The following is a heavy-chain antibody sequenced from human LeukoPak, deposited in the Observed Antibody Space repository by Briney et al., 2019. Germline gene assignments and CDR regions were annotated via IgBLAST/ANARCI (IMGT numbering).Heavy chain of an antibody. J-gene: IGHJ4*02. CDR1: GFTFSRYA. CDR2: ISGSGRTI. CDR3: AKYGGESGVAFDS. V-gene: IGHV3-48*03. Sequence: PGGSLRLSCAASGFTFSRYAMSWVRQAPGKGLEWVSYISGSGRTIYYANSVKGRFTISRDNAENSLFLQMNSLRGEDTAVYYCAKYGGESGVAFDSWGQGTLVTVSS. D-gene: IGHD2-21*01.